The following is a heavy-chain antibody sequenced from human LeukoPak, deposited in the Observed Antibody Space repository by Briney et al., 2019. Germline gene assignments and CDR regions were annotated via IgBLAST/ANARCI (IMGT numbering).Heavy chain of an antibody. Sequence: GGSLRLSCAPSGFTFSSYAMSWVRQAPGKGLEWVSAIISSGGSTYYADFVKGRFTISRDNSKNTLYLQMNSLRAEDTAVYYCAKDPNYSSGGCYDIWGQGTMVTVSS. J-gene: IGHJ3*02. CDR1: GFTFSSYA. D-gene: IGHD6-19*01. V-gene: IGHV3-23*01. CDR3: AKDPNYSSGGCYDI. CDR2: IISSGGST.